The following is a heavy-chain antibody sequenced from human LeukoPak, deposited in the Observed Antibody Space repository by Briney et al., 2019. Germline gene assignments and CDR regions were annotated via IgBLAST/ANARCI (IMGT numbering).Heavy chain of an antibody. Sequence: GGSLRLSCAASGFTFRSFAMSWVRQAPGKGLEWVSAIGGSGDSTYYPDSVKGRFTIARDNSKNTLLLQRSGLRAEDTAEYYCAKEFDSSGYFDDWGQGTLVTVSS. J-gene: IGHJ4*02. D-gene: IGHD3-22*01. CDR1: GFTFRSFA. V-gene: IGHV3-23*01. CDR2: IGGSGDST. CDR3: AKEFDSSGYFDD.